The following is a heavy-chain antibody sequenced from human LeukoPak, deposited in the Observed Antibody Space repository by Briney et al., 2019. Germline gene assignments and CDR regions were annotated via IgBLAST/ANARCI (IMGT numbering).Heavy chain of an antibody. V-gene: IGHV1-18*01. CDR3: ARDRYYYGSGSYYFDY. CDR1: GYTFTSYG. Sequence: ASVKVSCKASGYTFTSYGISWVRQAPVQGLEWMGWISAYNGNTNYAQKLQGRVTMTTDTSTSTAYMELRSLRSDDTAVYYCARDRYYYGSGSYYFDYWGQGTLVTVSS. J-gene: IGHJ4*02. D-gene: IGHD3-10*01. CDR2: ISAYNGNT.